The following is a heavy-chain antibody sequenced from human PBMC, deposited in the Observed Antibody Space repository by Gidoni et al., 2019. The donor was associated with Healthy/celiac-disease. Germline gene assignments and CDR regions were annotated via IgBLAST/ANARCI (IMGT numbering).Heavy chain of an antibody. V-gene: IGHV4-34*01. Sequence: VQLQQCGAGPVKPSEALSLTRAFYGGSFIGYYWSWIRQPPGKGLEWIGEINHSGSTNYNPSLKSRVTISVDTSKNQFSLKLNSVTAADTAVYYCARGYCSSTSCYARFLDYWGQGTLVTVSS. D-gene: IGHD2-2*01. CDR1: GGSFIGYY. J-gene: IGHJ4*02. CDR2: INHSGST. CDR3: ARGYCSSTSCYARFLDY.